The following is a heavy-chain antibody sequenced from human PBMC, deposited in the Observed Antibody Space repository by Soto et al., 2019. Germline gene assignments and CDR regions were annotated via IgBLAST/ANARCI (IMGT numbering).Heavy chain of an antibody. D-gene: IGHD3-10*01. Sequence: QITLKESGPTLVKPTQTLTLTCTFSGFSLSTNGVSVGWVRQPPGKALGWLALIFWDYDNRYSPSLQNRLTITKDTSKNQVVLTVTNMDPVDTATYFCVYRLGEFGSRLAFDYWGQGTLVTVSS. CDR2: IFWDYDN. J-gene: IGHJ4*02. CDR3: VYRLGEFGSRLAFDY. V-gene: IGHV2-5*02. CDR1: GFSLSTNGVS.